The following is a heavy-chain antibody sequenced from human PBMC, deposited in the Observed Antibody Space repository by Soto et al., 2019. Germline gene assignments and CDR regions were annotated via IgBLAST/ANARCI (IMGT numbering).Heavy chain of an antibody. D-gene: IGHD3-10*01. CDR1: GYTFTSYG. J-gene: IGHJ4*02. CDR2: ISAYKGNT. V-gene: IGHV1-18*01. CDR3: ARVSQLNYYGSGLHPRGLDYFDY. Sequence: QVQLVQSGAEVKKPGASVKVSCKASGYTFTSYGISWVRQAPGQGLEWMGWISAYKGNTNYAQKLQGRLTMTNDTSTSTAYMELRSLRSDDTAVYYCARVSQLNYYGSGLHPRGLDYFDYLGQGTLVTVSS.